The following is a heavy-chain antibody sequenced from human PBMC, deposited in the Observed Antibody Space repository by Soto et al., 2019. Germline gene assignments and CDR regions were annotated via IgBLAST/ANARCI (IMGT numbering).Heavy chain of an antibody. D-gene: IGHD4-17*01. V-gene: IGHV5-51*01. Sequence: EVQLVQSGAEVKKPGESLKISCKGSGYSFSIYWIGWVRQMPGKGLEWMGVIYPGDSDIRYSSSFQGQVTISADKSISTTYLQWSSLKASDTAMYYCARQDGDGLYYFDYWGQGTLVTVSS. CDR3: ARQDGDGLYYFDY. CDR2: IYPGDSDI. CDR1: GYSFSIYW. J-gene: IGHJ4*02.